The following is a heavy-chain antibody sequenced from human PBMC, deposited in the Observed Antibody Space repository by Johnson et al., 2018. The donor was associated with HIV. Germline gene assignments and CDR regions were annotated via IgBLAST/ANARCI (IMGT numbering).Heavy chain of an antibody. CDR1: GFTFSSYG. D-gene: IGHD6-6*01. Sequence: QVYLVESGGGVVQPGRSLRLSCAASGFTFSSYGMHWVRQAPGKGLEWVAVIWCAGSNKYYADSVKGRFTISRDNSKNTLYLQMNSLRAEDTAVYYCASIAARRVSAFDIWGQGTMVTVSS. V-gene: IGHV3-33*01. CDR3: ASIAARRVSAFDI. CDR2: IWCAGSNK. J-gene: IGHJ3*02.